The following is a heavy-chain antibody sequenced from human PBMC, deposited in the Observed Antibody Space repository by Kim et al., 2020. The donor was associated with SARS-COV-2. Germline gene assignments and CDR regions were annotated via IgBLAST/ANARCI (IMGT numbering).Heavy chain of an antibody. D-gene: IGHD6-13*01. CDR3: AKDQQLGIGDY. V-gene: IGHV3-30*02. J-gene: IGHJ4*02. Sequence: KYYADSVKGRFTISRDNSKNTLYLQMNSLRAEDTAVYYCAKDQQLGIGDYWGQGTLVTVSS. CDR2: K.